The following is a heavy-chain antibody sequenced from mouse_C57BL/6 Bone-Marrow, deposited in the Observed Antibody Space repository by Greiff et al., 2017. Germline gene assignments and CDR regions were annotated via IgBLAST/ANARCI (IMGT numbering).Heavy chain of an antibody. J-gene: IGHJ2*01. CDR2: IDPSDSYT. D-gene: IGHD1-1*01. V-gene: IGHV1-50*01. CDR3: ARQDFDYYGSSHYFDY. CDR1: GYTFTSYW. Sequence: QVQLQQPGAELVKPGASVKLSCKASGYTFTSYWMQWVKQRPGQGLEWIGEIDPSDSYTNYNQKFKGKATLTVDTSSSTAYMQLSSLTSEDSAVYYWARQDFDYYGSSHYFDYWGQGTTLTVSS.